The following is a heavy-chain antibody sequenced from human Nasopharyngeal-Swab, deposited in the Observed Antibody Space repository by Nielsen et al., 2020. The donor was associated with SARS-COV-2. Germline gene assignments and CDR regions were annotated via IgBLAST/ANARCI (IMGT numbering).Heavy chain of an antibody. CDR2: IYTSGST. CDR1: GGSISSYY. Sequence: SETLSLTYTVSGGSISSYYWSWIRQPAGKGLEWIGRIYTSGSTNYNPSLKSRVTMSVDTSKNQFSLKLSSVTAADTAVYYCARDRGYYDSSGYLYPVVYFDYWGQGTLVTVSS. CDR3: ARDRGYYDSSGYLYPVVYFDY. J-gene: IGHJ4*02. D-gene: IGHD3-22*01. V-gene: IGHV4-4*07.